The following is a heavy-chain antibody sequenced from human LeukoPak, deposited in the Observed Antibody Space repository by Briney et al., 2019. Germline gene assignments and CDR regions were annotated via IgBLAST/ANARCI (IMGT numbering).Heavy chain of an antibody. Sequence: PSETLSLTCAVYGGSFSGYYWSWIRQPPGKGLEWIWEINHSGSTNYNPSLKSRVTISVDTSKNQFSLKLSSVTAADTAVYYCAYSSGWYVRWFDPWGQGTLVTVSS. CDR2: INHSGST. J-gene: IGHJ5*02. D-gene: IGHD6-19*01. CDR1: GGSFSGYY. CDR3: AYSSGWYVRWFDP. V-gene: IGHV4-34*01.